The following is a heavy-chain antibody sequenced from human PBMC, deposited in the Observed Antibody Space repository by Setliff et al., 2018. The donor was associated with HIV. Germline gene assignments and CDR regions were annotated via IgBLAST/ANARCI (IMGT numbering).Heavy chain of an antibody. CDR3: ARAARYYDILTGYSNQAYFNS. CDR2: IYTSGST. CDR1: GVSITSSNYY. D-gene: IGHD3-9*01. V-gene: IGHV4-61*09. Sequence: SETLSLTCSVSGVSITSSNYYWTWIRQPAGKGLEWIGHIYTSGSTNYNPSLEYNPSLKSRVTVSVDTSRKQFSLRLNSVTAADTALYYCARAARYYDILTGYSNQAYFNSWGLGKLVTVSS. J-gene: IGHJ4*02.